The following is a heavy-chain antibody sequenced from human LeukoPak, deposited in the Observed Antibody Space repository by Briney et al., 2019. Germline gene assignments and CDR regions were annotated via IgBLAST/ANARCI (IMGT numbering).Heavy chain of an antibody. CDR1: GGSFSGYY. V-gene: IGHV4-34*01. CDR2: INHSGST. D-gene: IGHD4-17*01. CDR3: ARHEDGDYVFDY. Sequence: SETLSLTCAVYGGSFSGYYWSWIRQPPGKGLEWIGEINHSGSTNYNPSLKRRVTISVDTSKNQFSLKLSSVTAADTAVYYCARHEDGDYVFDYWGQGTLVTVSS. J-gene: IGHJ4*02.